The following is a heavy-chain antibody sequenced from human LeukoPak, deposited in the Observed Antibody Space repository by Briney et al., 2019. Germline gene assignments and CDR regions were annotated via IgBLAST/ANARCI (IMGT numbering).Heavy chain of an antibody. CDR3: ARFSGYDSSVDY. CDR1: GDSTSSDRYY. D-gene: IGHD5-12*01. CDR2: IYYSGST. J-gene: IGHJ4*02. Sequence: SETLSLTCTVSGDSTSSDRYYWSWIRQPPGKGLEWIGYIYYSGSTSYNPSLKSRVTISVDTSKNQFSLKVSSVTAADTAVYYCARFSGYDSSVDYWGQGTLVTVSS. V-gene: IGHV4-30-4*01.